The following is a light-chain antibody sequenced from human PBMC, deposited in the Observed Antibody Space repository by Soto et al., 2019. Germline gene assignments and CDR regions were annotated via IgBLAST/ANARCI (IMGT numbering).Light chain of an antibody. CDR1: SSDVGANNF. J-gene: IGLJ3*02. CDR3: SSYANTYNWV. V-gene: IGLV2-14*01. CDR2: GVT. Sequence: QSVLTQPASVSGSPGQSITISCTGTSSDVGANNFVSWYQQHPGKAPKLLIYGVTNRPSGVSNRFSGSKSGNTASLSISGLQADDDGDYYCSSYANTYNWVFGGGTKVT.